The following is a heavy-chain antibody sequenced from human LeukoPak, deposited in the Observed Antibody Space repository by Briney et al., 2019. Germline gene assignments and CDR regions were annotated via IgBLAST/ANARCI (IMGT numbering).Heavy chain of an antibody. D-gene: IGHD4-23*01. CDR2: INTDGSST. J-gene: IGHJ6*02. V-gene: IGHV3-74*01. CDR3: ARDSLLRDYGGNSEVYYYYGMDV. CDR1: GFTFSGYW. Sequence: GGSLRLSCAASGFTFSGYWMHWVRQVPGKGLVWVSRINTDGSSTSYADSVKGRFTISRDNAKNTLYLQMNSLRAEDTAVYYCARDSLLRDYGGNSEVYYYYGMDVWGQGTTVTVSS.